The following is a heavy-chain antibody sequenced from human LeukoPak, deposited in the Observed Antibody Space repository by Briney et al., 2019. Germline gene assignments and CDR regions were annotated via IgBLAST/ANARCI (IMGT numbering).Heavy chain of an antibody. D-gene: IGHD3-3*01. J-gene: IGHJ6*02. CDR3: ARGPFSDYGLDD. CDR1: GFTFSSYW. Sequence: QSRGSLRLSCAASGFTFSSYWMHWVCQAPRKGLVWVSRINSDGSTTTYADSVNGRFTISRDNAKNTLYLQMNSLRADDTAVYYCARGPFSDYGLDDWGQGTTVTVFS. V-gene: IGHV3-74*01. CDR2: INSDGSTT.